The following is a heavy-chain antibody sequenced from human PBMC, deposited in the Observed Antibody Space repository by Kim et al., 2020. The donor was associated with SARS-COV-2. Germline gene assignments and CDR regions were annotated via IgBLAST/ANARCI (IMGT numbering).Heavy chain of an antibody. D-gene: IGHD2-15*01. Sequence: SETLSLTCAVSGGSISSSNWWSWVRQPPGKGLEWIGEIYHSGSTNYNPSLKSRVTISVDKSKNQFSLKLSSVTAADTAVYYCARVEGYCSGGSCYSGLDPWGQGTLVTVSS. CDR2: IYHSGST. J-gene: IGHJ5*02. CDR1: GGSISSSNW. V-gene: IGHV4-4*02. CDR3: ARVEGYCSGGSCYSGLDP.